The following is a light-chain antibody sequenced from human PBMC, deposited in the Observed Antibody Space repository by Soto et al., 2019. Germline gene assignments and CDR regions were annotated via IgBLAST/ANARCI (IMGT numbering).Light chain of an antibody. CDR3: QQYNNWPLT. V-gene: IGKV3-15*01. Sequence: EIVMTQSPATLSVSPGERATLSGRASQSVSSNLAWYQRKPGQPPRLLIYGASTRATAIPARFSGSGSGTEFTLTISSLQSEDFAVYYCQQYNNWPLTFGGGTKVEIK. CDR1: QSVSSN. J-gene: IGKJ4*01. CDR2: GAS.